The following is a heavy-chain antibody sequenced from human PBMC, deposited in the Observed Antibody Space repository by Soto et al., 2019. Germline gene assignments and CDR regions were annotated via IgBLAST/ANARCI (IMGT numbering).Heavy chain of an antibody. V-gene: IGHV3-30*18. J-gene: IGHJ4*02. CDR3: AKDQASGQGSFDS. CDR2: ISYDGSNQ. CDR1: GFTFNIYG. Sequence: SLRLSCAASGFTFNIYGMHWVRQAPDKGLEWVALISYDGSNQYYADSVKGRFTISRDNSKNTLFLQMNSLRADDTAVYYCAKDQASGQGSFDSWGQGTRVTVSS.